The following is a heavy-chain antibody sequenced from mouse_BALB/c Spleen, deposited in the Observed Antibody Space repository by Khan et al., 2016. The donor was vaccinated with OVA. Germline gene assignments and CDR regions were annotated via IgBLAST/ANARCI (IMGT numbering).Heavy chain of an antibody. D-gene: IGHD1-1*01. V-gene: IGHV3-2*02. CDR3: ARSVTITTVVATDFDC. J-gene: IGHJ2*01. CDR2: ISYSGRT. Sequence: VQLKESGPGLVKPSQSLSLTCTVTGYSITSDCAWNWIRQFPGNKLEWMGYISYSGRTSYNPSLKSRIYITRDTSKNQFFLQLNSVTTEDTATYYCARSVTITTVVATDFDCWGQGTTLTVSS. CDR1: GYSITSDCA.